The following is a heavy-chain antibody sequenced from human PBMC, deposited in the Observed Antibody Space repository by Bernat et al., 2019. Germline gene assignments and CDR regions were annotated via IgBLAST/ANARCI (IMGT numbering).Heavy chain of an antibody. CDR3: ARPTGWFGEADFDY. CDR1: GYSFTSYW. J-gene: IGHJ4*02. V-gene: IGHV5-51*01. CDR2: IYAGDSDT. D-gene: IGHD3-10*01. Sequence: EVQLVQSGSDVKKPGESLKISCKGSGYSFTSYWIGWVRQMPGKGLDWMGIIYAGDSDTRYSPSFHGKLTISADKSISTAYLQWSSLKASDTAMYYCARPTGWFGEADFDYWGQGTLVTVSS.